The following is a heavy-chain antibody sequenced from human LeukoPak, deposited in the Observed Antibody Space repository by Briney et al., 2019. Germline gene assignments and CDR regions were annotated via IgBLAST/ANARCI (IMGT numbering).Heavy chain of an antibody. CDR1: GGSISSSSYY. D-gene: IGHD3-10*01. Sequence: SETLSLTCTVSGGSISSSSYYWSWIRQPPGKGLEWIGYIYTSGSTNYNPSLKSRVTISVDTSKNQFSLKLSSVTAADTAVYYCARHGPITMVRGVIIKDNWFDPWGRGTLVTVSS. CDR2: IYTSGST. J-gene: IGHJ5*02. V-gene: IGHV4-61*05. CDR3: ARHGPITMVRGVIIKDNWFDP.